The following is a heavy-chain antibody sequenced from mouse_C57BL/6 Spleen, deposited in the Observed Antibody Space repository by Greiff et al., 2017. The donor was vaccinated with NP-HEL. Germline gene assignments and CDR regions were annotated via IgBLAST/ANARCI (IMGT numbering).Heavy chain of an antibody. CDR2: IYPGSGST. D-gene: IGHD2-4*01. CDR1: GYTFTSYW. CDR3: ARDDYDGGVFDY. V-gene: IGHV1-55*01. J-gene: IGHJ2*01. Sequence: QVQLQQPGAELVKPGASVTMSCKASGYTFTSYWITWVKQRPGQGLEWIGDIYPGSGSTNYNEKFKSKATLTVDTSSSTAYMQLSSLTSEDSAVYYCARDDYDGGVFDYWGQGTTLTVSS.